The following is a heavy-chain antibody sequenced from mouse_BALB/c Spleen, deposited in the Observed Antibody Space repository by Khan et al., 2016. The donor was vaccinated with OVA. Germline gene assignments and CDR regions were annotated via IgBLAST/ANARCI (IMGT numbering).Heavy chain of an antibody. CDR1: GFSLSRYN. D-gene: IGHD2-14*01. J-gene: IGHJ4*01. CDR3: ARAYYRFDGYYAMDY. Sequence: QVQLKESGPGLVAPSQSLSITCTVSGFSLSRYNIHWIRQPPGKGLEWLGMIWGGGGTDYNSTLKSRLSIKKDNSKSQVFLKMNSLHTDDSAMYFCARAYYRFDGYYAMDYWGQGTSVTGSS. CDR2: IWGGGGT. V-gene: IGHV2-6-4*01.